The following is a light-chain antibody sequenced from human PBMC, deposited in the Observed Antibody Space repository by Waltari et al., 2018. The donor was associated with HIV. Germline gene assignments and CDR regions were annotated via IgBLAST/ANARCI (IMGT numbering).Light chain of an antibody. CDR1: KGIRND. J-gene: IGKJ1*01. CDR3: LQHNSYPPWT. Sequence: DIQMTQSPSPLSASVGDRVTISSRARKGIRNDLGWYQQKPGKAPKRLIYTASSLQSGVPSRFSGSGSGTEFTLTISSLQPEDFATYYCLQHNSYPPWTFGQGTKVEIK. CDR2: TAS. V-gene: IGKV1-17*01.